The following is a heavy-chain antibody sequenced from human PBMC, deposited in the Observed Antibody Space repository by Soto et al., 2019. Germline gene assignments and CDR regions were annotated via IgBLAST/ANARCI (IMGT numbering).Heavy chain of an antibody. D-gene: IGHD3-22*01. V-gene: IGHV3-74*01. Sequence: EVQLVESGGGLVQPGGSLRLSCAASGFNFSAFWMHWVRQAPGKGLVWVSRVHFDGSTTAYAESVRGRFTISRDNAKKTLYLQMESLRVEDTAVYYCARDYYERGPGYYRDYGMDVWGQGTTVTVS. J-gene: IGHJ6*02. CDR1: GFNFSAFW. CDR2: VHFDGSTT. CDR3: ARDYYERGPGYYRDYGMDV.